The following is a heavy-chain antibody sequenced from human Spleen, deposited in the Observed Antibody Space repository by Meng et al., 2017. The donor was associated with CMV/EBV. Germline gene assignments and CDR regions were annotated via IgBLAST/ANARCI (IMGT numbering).Heavy chain of an antibody. D-gene: IGHD5-18*01. CDR2: ISSSGSNT. CDR1: GFTFRDNA. J-gene: IGHJ6*02. Sequence: GESLKISCEASGFTFRDNAMSWVRQAPGKGLEWVSHISSSGSNTYSADSVKGRFTISRDNSKNTLYLQMNSLRAEDTAVYYCAKEDSWEDTAMAGYYYYGMDVWGQGTTVTVSS. CDR3: AKEDSWEDTAMAGYYYYGMDV. V-gene: IGHV3-23*01.